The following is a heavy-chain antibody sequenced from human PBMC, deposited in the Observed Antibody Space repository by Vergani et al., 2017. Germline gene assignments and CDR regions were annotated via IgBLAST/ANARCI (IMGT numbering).Heavy chain of an antibody. V-gene: IGHV5-51*01. CDR1: GYSFTNYW. J-gene: IGHJ4*02. Sequence: EVQLVQSGAEVKTPGESLKISCQISGYSFTNYWIGWVRQLPGKGLEWMGIIHPADSDTRYSPSCQGQVTISVNKSISTAYLQRSSLRASDSAMYYCARLYGRDSSGSKYFDYWGQGTLVTVSS. CDR3: ARLYGRDSSGSKYFDY. D-gene: IGHD3-22*01. CDR2: IHPADSDT.